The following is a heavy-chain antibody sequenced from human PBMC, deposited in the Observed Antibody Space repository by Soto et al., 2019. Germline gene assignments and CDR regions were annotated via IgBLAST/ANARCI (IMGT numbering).Heavy chain of an antibody. CDR2: IKFDGSTT. CDR1: GFTFSTYW. V-gene: IGHV3-74*01. D-gene: IGHD5-18*01. J-gene: IGHJ6*02. CDR3: ARGIRNYYGVDV. Sequence: EVQLVESGGGLVQPGGSLRLSCVASGFTFSTYWMHWVRQAPRKGLVWVSRIKFDGSTTSYADSVKGRFTISRDNAKNTVYLHMSSLGGEDTGVYYCARGIRNYYGVDVWGQGTTVTVSS.